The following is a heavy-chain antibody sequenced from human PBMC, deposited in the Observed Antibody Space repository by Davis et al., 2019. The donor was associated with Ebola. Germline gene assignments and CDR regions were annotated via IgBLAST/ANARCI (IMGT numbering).Heavy chain of an antibody. V-gene: IGHV3-74*01. J-gene: IGHJ5*02. CDR2: INSDGSTT. CDR3: ARVRFGDEWRWFDP. CDR1: GFTFSSYW. Sequence: GESLKISCAASGFTFSSYWMHWVRQAQGKGLVWVSRINSDGSTTTYADSVKGRFTVSRDNAKNTLYLQMNSLRAEDTAVYYCARVRFGDEWRWFDPWGQGTLVTVSS. D-gene: IGHD3-3*01.